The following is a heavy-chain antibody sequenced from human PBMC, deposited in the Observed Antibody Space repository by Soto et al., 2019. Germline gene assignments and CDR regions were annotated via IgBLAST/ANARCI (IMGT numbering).Heavy chain of an antibody. V-gene: IGHV3-11*04. CDR2: ISSRGSSI. CDR3: ARDRDNGLEY. CDR1: GFTFGDYY. J-gene: IGHJ4*02. Sequence: XASLRLSCAASGFTFGDYYMSWIRQAPGKGLEWVSYISSRGSSIYYADSVKGRFTISRDNAKKSLYLQMNSLRAEDTAVYYCARDRDNGLEYWGQGTLVTVSS. D-gene: IGHD2-8*01.